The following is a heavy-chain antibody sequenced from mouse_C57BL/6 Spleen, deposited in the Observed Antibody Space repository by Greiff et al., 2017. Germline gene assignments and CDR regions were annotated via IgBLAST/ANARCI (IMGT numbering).Heavy chain of an antibody. D-gene: IGHD4-1*01. J-gene: IGHJ2*01. CDR2: ISSGSSTI. Sequence: EVMLVESGGGLVKPGGSLKLSCAASGFTFSDYGMHWVRQAPEKGLEWVAYISSGSSTIYYADTVKGRFTISRDNAKNTLFLQMTSLRSEDTAMYYCARRAKLVHYFDYWGQGTTLTVSS. V-gene: IGHV5-17*01. CDR1: GFTFSDYG. CDR3: ARRAKLVHYFDY.